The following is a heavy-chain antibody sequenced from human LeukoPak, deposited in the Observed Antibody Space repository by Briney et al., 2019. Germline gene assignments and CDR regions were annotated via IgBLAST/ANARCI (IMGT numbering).Heavy chain of an antibody. CDR3: ARALGERKTYYYYYMEV. CDR1: GSSISSHY. Sequence: SETLSLTCTVSGSSISSHYWSWVRQPPGKGLEWIGYTYYSGSINYNPSLKSRVTISVDTSKNQFSLKLSSVTAADTAVYYCARALGERKTYYYYYMEVWGQGTTVTVSS. J-gene: IGHJ6*03. D-gene: IGHD7-27*01. V-gene: IGHV4-59*11. CDR2: TYYSGSI.